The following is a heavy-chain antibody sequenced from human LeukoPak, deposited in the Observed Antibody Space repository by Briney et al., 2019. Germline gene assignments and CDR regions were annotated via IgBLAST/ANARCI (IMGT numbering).Heavy chain of an antibody. CDR2: IYHTGST. Sequence: SETLSLTCSVSSYSINSNYYWGWIRQSPGKGLEWIGSIYHTGSTYYNPSLKSRVTILVDTSKNQFSLRLTSVTAADTAVYYCARSPTKRVPEDYWGQGTLVTVSS. D-gene: IGHD2-2*01. CDR1: SYSINSNYY. CDR3: ARSPTKRVPEDY. J-gene: IGHJ4*02. V-gene: IGHV4-38-2*01.